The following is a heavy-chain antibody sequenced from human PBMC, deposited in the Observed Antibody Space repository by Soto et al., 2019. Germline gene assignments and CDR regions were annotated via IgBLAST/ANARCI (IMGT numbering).Heavy chain of an antibody. Sequence: GESLKISCKGSGYSFTSYWIGWVRQMPGKGLEWMGIIYPGDSDTRYRPSFQGQVTISADKSISTAYLQWSSLKASDTAMYYCARALIVVVPAAYDAFDIWGQGTMVTVSS. V-gene: IGHV5-51*01. D-gene: IGHD2-2*01. CDR3: ARALIVVVPAAYDAFDI. J-gene: IGHJ3*02. CDR1: GYSFTSYW. CDR2: IYPGDSDT.